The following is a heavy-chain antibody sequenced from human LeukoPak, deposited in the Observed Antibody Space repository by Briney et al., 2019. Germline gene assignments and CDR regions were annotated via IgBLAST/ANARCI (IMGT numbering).Heavy chain of an antibody. J-gene: IGHJ4*02. CDR1: GFTFSSYA. CDR3: APYCTDGVCRDIDY. D-gene: IGHD2-8*01. Sequence: GGSLRLSCAASGFTFSSYAMHWVRQAPGKGLEWVAVISYDGSNKYYADSVKGRFTISRDNSKNTLYLQMNSLRAEDTAVYYCAPYCTDGVCRDIDYWGQGTLVTVSS. V-gene: IGHV3-30-3*01. CDR2: ISYDGSNK.